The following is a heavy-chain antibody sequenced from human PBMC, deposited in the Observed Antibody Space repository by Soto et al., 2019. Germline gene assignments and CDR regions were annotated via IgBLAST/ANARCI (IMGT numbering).Heavy chain of an antibody. J-gene: IGHJ4*02. Sequence: SGPTLVNPXQTLTLTCTFSGFSLSTSGVGVGWIRQPPGKALEWLALIYWNDDKRYSPSLKSRLTITKDTSKNQVVLTMTNMDPVDTATYYCAHSSREPMMVYFDYWGQGTLVTVSS. CDR1: GFSLSTSGVG. CDR2: IYWNDDK. D-gene: IGHD6-13*01. V-gene: IGHV2-5*01. CDR3: AHSSREPMMVYFDY.